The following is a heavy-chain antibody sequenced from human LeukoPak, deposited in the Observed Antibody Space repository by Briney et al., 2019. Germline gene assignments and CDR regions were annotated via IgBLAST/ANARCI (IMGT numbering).Heavy chain of an antibody. Sequence: GGSLRLSCLASGFTFSNYAMSWVRQAPGKGLEWVSGINWNGGSIGYGDSVKGRFTISRDNARNSLYLQMNSLRVDDTALYYCAREGDHRSGYYMDYWGQGTPVTVSS. CDR3: AREGDHRSGYYMDY. J-gene: IGHJ4*02. D-gene: IGHD3-22*01. V-gene: IGHV3-20*04. CDR1: GFTFSNYA. CDR2: INWNGGSI.